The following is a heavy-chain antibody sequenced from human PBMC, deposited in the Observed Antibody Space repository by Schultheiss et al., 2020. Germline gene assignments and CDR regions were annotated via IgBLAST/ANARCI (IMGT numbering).Heavy chain of an antibody. CDR2: ISSSSSTI. V-gene: IGHV3-48*01. Sequence: GGSLRLSCAASGFTFSSYSMNWVRQAPGKGLEWVSYISSSSSTIYYADSVKGRFTISRDNAKNSLYLQMNSLRAEDTAVYYCARDTAAMVQGVIKARSYYYGIDVWGQGTTVTFSS. CDR1: GFTFSSYS. J-gene: IGHJ6*02. CDR3: ARDTAAMVQGVIKARSYYYGIDV. D-gene: IGHD3-10*01.